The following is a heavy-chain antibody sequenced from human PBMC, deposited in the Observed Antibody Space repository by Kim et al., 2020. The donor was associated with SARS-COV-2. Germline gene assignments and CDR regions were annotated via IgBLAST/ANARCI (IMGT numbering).Heavy chain of an antibody. CDR1: GGSISSGGYY. D-gene: IGHD3-3*01. V-gene: IGHV4-31*03. J-gene: IGHJ5*01. CDR3: ARALGATIFVVSFCNW. Sequence: SETLSLTCTVSGGSISSGGYYWSWIRPHTGKGLDWIRYIYYRGSTYYNPSLKSRVTISVDTSKNQLSLKLSSVTAAATSVYYCARALGATIFVVSFCNW. CDR2: IYYRGST.